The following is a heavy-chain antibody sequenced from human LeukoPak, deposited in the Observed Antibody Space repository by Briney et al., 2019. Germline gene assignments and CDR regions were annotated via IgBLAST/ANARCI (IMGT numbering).Heavy chain of an antibody. Sequence: GGSLRLSCAASGFTFSSYDMHWVRQATGKGLERVSAIGTAGDTYYPGSVKGRFTISRENAKNSLYLQMNSLRAGDTAVYYCARDRWMVRGGYYYGMDVWGQGTTVTVSS. V-gene: IGHV3-13*01. CDR3: ARDRWMVRGGYYYGMDV. CDR1: GFTFSSYD. CDR2: IGTAGDT. J-gene: IGHJ6*02. D-gene: IGHD3-10*01.